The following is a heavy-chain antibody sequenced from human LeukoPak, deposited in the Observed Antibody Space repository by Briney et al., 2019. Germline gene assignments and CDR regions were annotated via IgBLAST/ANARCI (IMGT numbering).Heavy chain of an antibody. CDR3: ARVLLLWFGEPRDAFDI. Sequence: PGGSLRLSCAASGFTFSTYSMNWVRQAPGKGLEWVSYIRSSGSTIYYADSVKGRFTISRDNAKNSLYLQMNSLRAEDTAVYYCARVLLLWFGEPRDAFDIWGQGTMVTVSS. CDR1: GFTFSTYS. J-gene: IGHJ3*02. CDR2: IRSSGSTI. D-gene: IGHD3-10*01. V-gene: IGHV3-48*04.